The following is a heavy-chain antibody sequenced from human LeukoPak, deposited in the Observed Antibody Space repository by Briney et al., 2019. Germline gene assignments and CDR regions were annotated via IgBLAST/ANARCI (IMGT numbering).Heavy chain of an antibody. CDR1: GFIFSNYE. J-gene: IGHJ4*02. Sequence: PGGSLRLSCAASGFIFSNYEMNWVRQAPGKGLEWVSYISRRGSTIYYADSVKGRFTISRDNAKNSLYLQMNGLRAEDTAIYYCAVPGGMDYWGQGTLVTVSS. V-gene: IGHV3-48*03. CDR2: ISRRGSTI. CDR3: AVPGGMDY. D-gene: IGHD2-15*01.